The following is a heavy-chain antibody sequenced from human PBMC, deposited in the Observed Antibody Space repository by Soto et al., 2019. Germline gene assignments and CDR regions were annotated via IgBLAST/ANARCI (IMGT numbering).Heavy chain of an antibody. D-gene: IGHD6-13*01. CDR1: GGSISSGGYY. V-gene: IGHV4-31*03. CDR2: IYYSGST. J-gene: IGHJ5*02. Sequence: SETLSLTCTVSGGSISSGGYYWSWIRQHPGKGLEWIGYIYYSGSTYYNPSLKSRVTISVDTSKNQFSLKLSSVTAADTAVYYCARAKKGIAAAENWFDPWGQGTLVTVAS. CDR3: ARAKKGIAAAENWFDP.